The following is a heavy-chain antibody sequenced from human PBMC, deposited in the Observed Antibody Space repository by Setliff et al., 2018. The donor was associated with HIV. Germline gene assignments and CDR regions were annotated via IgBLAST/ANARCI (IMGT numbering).Heavy chain of an antibody. CDR1: GGSISSSSYS. J-gene: IGHJ3*02. D-gene: IGHD3-22*01. V-gene: IGHV4-31*03. CDR3: ARRGDSSSYLYAFEI. CDR2: IHYSGST. Sequence: SETLSLTCTVSGGSISSSSYSWGWVRQPPGKALEWIGYIHYSGSTYYNPSLKSRVTISVDTSKNQFSLKLSSVTAADTAVYYCARRGDSSSYLYAFEIWGQGTMVTVSS.